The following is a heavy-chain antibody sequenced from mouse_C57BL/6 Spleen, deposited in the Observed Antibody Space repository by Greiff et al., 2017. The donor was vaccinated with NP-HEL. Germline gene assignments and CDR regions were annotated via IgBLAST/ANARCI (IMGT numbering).Heavy chain of an antibody. CDR1: GFTFSNYW. J-gene: IGHJ4*01. D-gene: IGHD2-4*01. CDR2: ISSSSGNYTS. V-gene: IGHV6-3*01. CDR3: TGGGLRPAMDN. Sequence: EVQVQEPGGGLVQPGGSMKLSCVASGFTFSNYWMNWVRQSPGKGLEWVAQISSSSGNYTSHYAVSGKGRFTIARDESRSSVYLQMNNLRAEETGIYYCTGGGLRPAMDNWGQGTSDTVSS.